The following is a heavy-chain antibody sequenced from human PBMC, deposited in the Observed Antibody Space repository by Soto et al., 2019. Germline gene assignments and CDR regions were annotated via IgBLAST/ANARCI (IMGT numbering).Heavy chain of an antibody. Sequence: LSLTCAVYGGSFSGYYWSWIRQPPGKGLEWIGEINHSGSTNYNPSLKSRVTISVDTSKNQFSLKLSSVTAADTAVYYCASTPSLYSSSWYYLNYWGQGTLVTVSS. CDR3: ASTPSLYSSSWYYLNY. CDR1: GGSFSGYY. CDR2: INHSGST. V-gene: IGHV4-34*01. D-gene: IGHD6-13*01. J-gene: IGHJ4*02.